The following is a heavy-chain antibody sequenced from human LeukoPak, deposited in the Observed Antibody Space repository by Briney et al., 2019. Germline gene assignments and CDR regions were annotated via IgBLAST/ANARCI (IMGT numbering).Heavy chain of an antibody. CDR3: ARSSSSRFWFDP. CDR2: IYSGGST. Sequence: GGSLRLSCAASVFTVSSNYMSWVRQALWKGLEWVSVIYSGGSTYYADSVKGRFTISRDNSKNTLYLQMNSLRAEDTAVYYCARSSSSRFWFDPWGQGTLVTVSS. J-gene: IGHJ5*02. D-gene: IGHD6-13*01. CDR1: VFTVSSNY. V-gene: IGHV3-53*01.